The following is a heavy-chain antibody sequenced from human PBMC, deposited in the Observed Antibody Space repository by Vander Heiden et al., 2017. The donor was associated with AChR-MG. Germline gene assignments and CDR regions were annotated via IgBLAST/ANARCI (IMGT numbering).Heavy chain of an antibody. V-gene: IGHV3-64*01. CDR1: GFNFSNYV. J-gene: IGHJ4*02. CDR2: ISPKGNNT. CDR3: ARPFYGDSPPDY. D-gene: IGHD4-17*01. Sequence: EVQLVESGGGLVQPGGSLRLSCAASGFNFSNYVMNWVSQAPGKGLEYVSGISPKGNNTYYANSVKGRFTISRDNSKNTLYLQMGSLRAEDMAVFYCARPFYGDSPPDYWGQGTLVTVSS.